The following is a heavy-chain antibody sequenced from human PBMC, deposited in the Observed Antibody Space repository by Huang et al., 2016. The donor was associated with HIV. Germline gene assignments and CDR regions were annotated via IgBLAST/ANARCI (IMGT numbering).Heavy chain of an antibody. CDR2: IKQDESEK. V-gene: IGHV3-7*01. D-gene: IGHD1-7*01. J-gene: IGHJ6*02. CDR1: FGAYW. Sequence: FGAYWMSWVRQSPGKGLEWVANIKQDESEKYYVESVKGRCNISRDNAKKVLFLEMNNVRVEDTATYYCATKTAAMDIWGQGTTVTVS. CDR3: ATKTAAMDI.